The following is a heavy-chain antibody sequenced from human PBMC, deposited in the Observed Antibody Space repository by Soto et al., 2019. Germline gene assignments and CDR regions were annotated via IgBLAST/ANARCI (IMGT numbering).Heavy chain of an antibody. Sequence: PGGSLRLSCAASGFTFSSYSMNWVRQAPGKGLEWVSSISSSSSYIYYADSVKGRFTISRDNAKNSLYLQMNSLRAEDTAVYYCARSSSGYYFPSGGGYFDLWGRGTLVTVSS. D-gene: IGHD3-22*01. V-gene: IGHV3-21*04. J-gene: IGHJ2*01. CDR2: ISSSSSYI. CDR3: ARSSSGYYFPSGGGYFDL. CDR1: GFTFSSYS.